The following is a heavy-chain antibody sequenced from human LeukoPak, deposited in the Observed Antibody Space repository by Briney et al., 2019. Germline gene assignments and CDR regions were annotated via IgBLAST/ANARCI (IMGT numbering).Heavy chain of an antibody. J-gene: IGHJ4*02. D-gene: IGHD4-17*01. V-gene: IGHV4-30-4*01. CDR3: ASTDDYGEK. CDR1: GASISSVDYY. CDR2: MSYSGST. Sequence: SETLSLTCTVSGASISSVDYYWSWIRQPPGKGLEWIGCMSYSGSTYYNPSLKSRFFISVDTSKNQFSLRLSSVTAADTAVYYCASTDDYGEKWGQGTLVTVSS.